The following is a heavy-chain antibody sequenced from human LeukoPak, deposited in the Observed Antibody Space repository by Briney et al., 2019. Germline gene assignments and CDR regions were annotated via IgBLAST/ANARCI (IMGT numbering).Heavy chain of an antibody. D-gene: IGHD3-22*01. V-gene: IGHV1-3*01. CDR2: INAGNGNT. Sequence: GASVKVSCKASGYTFTSYAMHWVRQAPGQRLEWMGWINAGNGNTKYSQKFQGRVTITRDTSASTAYMELSSLRSEDTAVYYCARAYHYDRGFDPWGQGTLVTVSS. CDR1: GYTFTSYA. J-gene: IGHJ5*02. CDR3: ARAYHYDRGFDP.